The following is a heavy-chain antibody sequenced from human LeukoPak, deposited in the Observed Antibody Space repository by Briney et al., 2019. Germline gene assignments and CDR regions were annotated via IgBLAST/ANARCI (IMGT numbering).Heavy chain of an antibody. J-gene: IGHJ4*02. CDR2: INPNSGGT. D-gene: IGHD6-19*01. V-gene: IGHV1-2*02. CDR3: ARGWGAIEVPGTTDY. CDR1: GYTFTGYY. Sequence: EASVKVSCKASGYTFTGYYMHWVRQAPGQGLEWMGWINPNSGGTNSAQKFQGRVSMTRDTSISTAYMELSRLTSDDTAVYYCARGWGAIEVPGTTDYWGQGTLVTVSS.